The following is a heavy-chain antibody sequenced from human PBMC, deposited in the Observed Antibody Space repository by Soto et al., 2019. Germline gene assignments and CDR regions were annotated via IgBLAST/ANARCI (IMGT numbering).Heavy chain of an antibody. CDR1: GGTFTAYV. D-gene: IGHD4-17*01. CDR3: ATVPADYYGEYSHFHY. CDR2: IIPIFGAV. Sequence: QVQLVQSGAEVRKPGSSVTVSCEASGGTFTAYVITWVRQAPGQGLEWMGGIIPIFGAVNYAHKFQGRVTITADETTTTVYMELGSLRSEDTAVYYCATVPADYYGEYSHFHYWGQGTLVTVSS. J-gene: IGHJ4*02. V-gene: IGHV1-69*12.